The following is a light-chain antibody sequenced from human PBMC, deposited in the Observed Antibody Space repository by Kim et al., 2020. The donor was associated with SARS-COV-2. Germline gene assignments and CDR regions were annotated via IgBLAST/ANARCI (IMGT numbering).Light chain of an antibody. CDR2: EDN. CDR1: SGSIASNY. J-gene: IGLJ3*02. Sequence: GTTAHLSSTGSSGSIASNYVKWYQQRPGSAPTTVIYEDNQRPSGVPDRFSGSIDSSSNSASLTISGLKTEDEADYYCQSYDSSNWVFGGGTKLTVL. CDR3: QSYDSSNWV. V-gene: IGLV6-57*02.